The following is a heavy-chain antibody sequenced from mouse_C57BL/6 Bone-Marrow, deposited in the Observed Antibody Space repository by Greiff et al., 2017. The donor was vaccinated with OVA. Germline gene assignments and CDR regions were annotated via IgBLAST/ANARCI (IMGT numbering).Heavy chain of an antibody. J-gene: IGHJ2*01. CDR1: GYSFTGYY. D-gene: IGHD2-4*01. V-gene: IGHV1-42*01. CDR2: INPSTGGT. CDR3: ARGPMITTRYFDY. Sequence: EVQLVESGPELVKPGASVKISCKASGYSFTGYYMNWVKQSPEKSLQWIGEINPSTGGTTYNQKFKAKATLTVDKSSSTAYMQLKSLTSEDSAVYYCARGPMITTRYFDYWGQGTTLTVSS.